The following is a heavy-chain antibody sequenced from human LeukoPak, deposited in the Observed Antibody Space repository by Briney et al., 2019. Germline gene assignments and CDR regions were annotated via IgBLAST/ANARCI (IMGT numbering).Heavy chain of an antibody. CDR2: INPNSGGT. V-gene: IGHV1-2*02. CDR3: ARDPQSPPQYGIDY. D-gene: IGHD1-14*01. CDR1: GYTFTGYY. J-gene: IGHJ4*02. Sequence: GASVKVSCKASGYTFTGYYMHWVRQAPGQGLEWMGWINPNSGGTNYAQKCQGRVTMTRDTSISTAYMELSRLRSDDTAVYYCARDPQSPPQYGIDYWGQGTLVTVSS.